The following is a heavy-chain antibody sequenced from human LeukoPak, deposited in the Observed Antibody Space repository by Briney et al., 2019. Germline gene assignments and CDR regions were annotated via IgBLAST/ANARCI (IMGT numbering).Heavy chain of an antibody. CDR1: GYTFTVYY. D-gene: IGHD4-17*01. CDR2: INPNSGGT. V-gene: IGHV1-2*06. J-gene: IGHJ4*02. CDR3: ARGGYGDYLYYFDY. Sequence: ASVNVSFKASGYTFTVYYMHWVRRAPGQGLEWMGRINPNSGGTNYAQKFQGRVTMTRDTSISTAYMELSRLRSDDAAVYYCARGGYGDYLYYFDYWGQGTLVTVSS.